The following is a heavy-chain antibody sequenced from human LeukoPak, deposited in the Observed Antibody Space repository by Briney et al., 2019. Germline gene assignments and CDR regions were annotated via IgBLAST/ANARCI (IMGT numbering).Heavy chain of an antibody. Sequence: SETLSLTCTVSGGSISSSSYYWGWIRQPPGRGLEWIGSIYYSGSTYYNPSLKSRVTISVDTSKNQFSLKLSSVTAADTAVYYCARHSGSDGYTPFDYWGQGTLVTVSS. V-gene: IGHV4-39*01. D-gene: IGHD3-16*01. CDR3: ARHSGSDGYTPFDY. CDR2: IYYSGST. CDR1: GGSISSSSYY. J-gene: IGHJ4*02.